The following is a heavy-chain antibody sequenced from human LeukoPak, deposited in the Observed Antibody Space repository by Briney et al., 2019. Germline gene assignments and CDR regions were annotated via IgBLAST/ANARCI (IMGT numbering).Heavy chain of an antibody. CDR2: ISSSGSTI. V-gene: IGHV3-11*04. J-gene: IGHJ4*02. D-gene: IGHD1-26*01. Sequence: GGSLRLSCAASGFTFSDYYMSWIRQAPGKGLEWVSYISSSGSTIYYADSVKGRFTISRDNAKNSLYLQMNSLRAEDTAVYYCARVRVVGATTGYCPDYWGQGTLVTVSS. CDR1: GFTFSDYY. CDR3: ARVRVVGATTGYCPDY.